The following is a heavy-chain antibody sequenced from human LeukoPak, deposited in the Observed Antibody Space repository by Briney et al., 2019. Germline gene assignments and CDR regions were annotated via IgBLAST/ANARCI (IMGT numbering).Heavy chain of an antibody. D-gene: IGHD2-2*01. CDR1: GFSFISYG. CDR2: IPYDGGTK. V-gene: IGHV3-30*02. J-gene: IGHJ5*02. CDR3: AKDWKDKLDGSGTKDSFDP. Sequence: GGSLRLSCAASGFSFISYGMHWVRRAPGKGLEWVAFIPYDGGTKYYADSVKGRFTISRDNSKNTLYLQMNSLRAEDTAVYYCAKDWKDKLDGSGTKDSFDPWGQGTLVTVSS.